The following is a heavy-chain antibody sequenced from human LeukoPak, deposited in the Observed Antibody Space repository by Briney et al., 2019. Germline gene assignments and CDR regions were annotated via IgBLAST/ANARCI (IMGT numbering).Heavy chain of an antibody. D-gene: IGHD3-9*01. CDR2: IRYDGSNK. V-gene: IGHV3-30*02. CDR3: AKDAGGEYYYDILTGYYNPPGHY. Sequence: PGGSLRLSCAASGFTFSSYGMHWVRQAPGKGLEWVAFIRYDGSNKYYADSVKGRFTISRDNSKNTLYLQMNSLRAEDTAVYYCAKDAGGEYYYDILTGYYNPPGHYWGQGTLVTVSS. CDR1: GFTFSSYG. J-gene: IGHJ4*02.